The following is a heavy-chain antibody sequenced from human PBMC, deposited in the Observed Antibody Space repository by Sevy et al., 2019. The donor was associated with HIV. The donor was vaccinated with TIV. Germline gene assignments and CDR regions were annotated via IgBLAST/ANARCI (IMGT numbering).Heavy chain of an antibody. D-gene: IGHD3-22*01. J-gene: IGHJ4*02. V-gene: IGHV3-30-3*01. CDR2: ISYDGSNK. CDR3: ARDHYDSSGYYGY. CDR1: GFTFSSYA. Sequence: GGSLRLSCAASGFTFSSYAMHWVRQAPGKGLEWVAVISYDGSNKYYRDSVKGRFTISRDNSKNTLYLQMNSLRAEDKAAYYCARDHYDSSGYYGYWGQGTLVTVSS.